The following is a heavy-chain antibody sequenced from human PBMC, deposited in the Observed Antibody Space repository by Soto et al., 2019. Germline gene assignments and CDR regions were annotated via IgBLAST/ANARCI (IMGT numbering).Heavy chain of an antibody. CDR1: GYTSTSYG. CDR2: IRAYNGNT. D-gene: IGHD2-2*01. J-gene: IGHJ6*02. CDR3: ARDDCTSTSCYAQDCYYYGMDV. V-gene: IGHV1-18*01. Sequence: QVQLVQSGAEVKKPGASVKVSCKASGYTSTSYGVSWVRQAPGEGLEWMGWIRAYNGNTNYAQKLQGRVTMTTDTSTSTAYMELRSLRSDDTAVYYCARDDCTSTSCYAQDCYYYGMDVWGQGTTVTVSS.